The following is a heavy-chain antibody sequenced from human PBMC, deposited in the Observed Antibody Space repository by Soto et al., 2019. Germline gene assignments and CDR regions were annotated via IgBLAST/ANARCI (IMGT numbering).Heavy chain of an antibody. Sequence: QVQLVQSGAEVKKPGASVKVSCKVSGNIFTSQYMHWVRQAPGQGLEWMAMINPSGGRTSYAQMFHGRVTMTRDTSTSTVHMELSSLRSEDRAVYYCFRDVGDWGQGTLVTVSS. CDR3: FRDVGD. CDR2: INPSGGRT. CDR1: GNIFTSQY. J-gene: IGHJ4*02. V-gene: IGHV1-46*03. D-gene: IGHD3-3*01.